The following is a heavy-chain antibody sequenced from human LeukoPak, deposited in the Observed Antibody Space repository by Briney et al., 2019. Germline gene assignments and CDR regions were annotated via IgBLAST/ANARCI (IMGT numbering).Heavy chain of an antibody. CDR3: GKRVYSGYGEGADL. Sequence: GGSLRLSCAASGFTFSSYGMHWVRQAPGKGLEWVAVISYDGSNKYYADSVKGRFTISRDNSKNTLYLQMNSLRAEDTAVYYCGKRVYSGYGEGADLWGQG. CDR1: GFTFSSYG. D-gene: IGHD5-12*01. J-gene: IGHJ4*03. V-gene: IGHV3-30*18. CDR2: ISYDGSNK.